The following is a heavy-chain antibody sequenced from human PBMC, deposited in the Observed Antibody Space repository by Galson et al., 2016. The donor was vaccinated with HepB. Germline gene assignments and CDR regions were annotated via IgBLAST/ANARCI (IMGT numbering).Heavy chain of an antibody. CDR2: IWSDGSKK. D-gene: IGHD6-13*01. CDR1: GFTLSSYG. Sequence: SLRLSCAASGFTLSSYGMHWVRQAPGKGLEWVAVIWSDGSKKYYGDSVKGRFTISRDNSKNTLYLQMNSLSAADTAIYYCAREGYSSSQVPPEYWGQGTLVSVSS. V-gene: IGHV3-33*01. J-gene: IGHJ4*02. CDR3: AREGYSSSQVPPEY.